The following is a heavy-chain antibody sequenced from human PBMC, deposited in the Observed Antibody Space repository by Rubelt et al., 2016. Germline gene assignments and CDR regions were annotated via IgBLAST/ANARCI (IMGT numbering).Heavy chain of an antibody. J-gene: IGHJ4*02. CDR2: INHSGST. D-gene: IGHD3-22*01. CDR3: ARAVYYYDSSGYYSD. V-gene: IGHV4-34*01. Sequence: QVQLQQWGAGLLKPSETLSLTCAVYGGSFSGYYWSWIRQPPGKGLEWIGEINHSGSTNYNPSCKVRGTMSVDTSKNQFSLRLSAVTAAETAVYYCARAVYYYDSSGYYSDWGQGTLVTVSS. CDR1: GGSFSGYY.